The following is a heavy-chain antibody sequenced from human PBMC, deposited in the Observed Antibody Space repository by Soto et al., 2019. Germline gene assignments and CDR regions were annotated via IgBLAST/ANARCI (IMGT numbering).Heavy chain of an antibody. D-gene: IGHD6-13*01. J-gene: IGHJ4*02. CDR2: IIPIFGTT. CDR1: GGTFRNYA. CDR3: ARVSSSWYQDYFDY. Sequence: QVQLVQSGAEVKKPGSSVKVSCKASGGTFRNYALSCVRQAPGQGLEWMGGIIPIFGTTNYAQRFQGRVTITADESTSTADMELSSLRSEDTAVYYCARVSSSWYQDYFDYWGQGTLVTVSS. V-gene: IGHV1-69*12.